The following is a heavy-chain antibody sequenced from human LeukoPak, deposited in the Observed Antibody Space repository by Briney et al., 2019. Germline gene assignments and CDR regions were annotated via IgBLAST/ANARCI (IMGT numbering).Heavy chain of an antibody. CDR2: INYNWRT. D-gene: IGHD1-26*01. Sequence: PSETLSLTCTISDDSISSNRYFWAWIRQPPGGGLEWIASINYNWRTYYNPSLKSRLTIPIDTAKRQFSLKLTSVTAADTALYYCARDIDDVGALLDFWGQGTLVTVSS. CDR1: DDSISSNRYF. J-gene: IGHJ4*02. CDR3: ARDIDDVGALLDF. V-gene: IGHV4-39*07.